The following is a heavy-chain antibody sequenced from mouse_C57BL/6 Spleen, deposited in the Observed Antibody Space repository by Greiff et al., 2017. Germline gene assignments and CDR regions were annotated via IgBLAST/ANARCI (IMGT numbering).Heavy chain of an antibody. J-gene: IGHJ2*01. CDR1: GFTFSSYA. V-gene: IGHV5-4*01. CDR3: AREEGGHCFDY. CDR2: ISDGGSYT. Sequence: EVQRVESGGGLVKPGGSLKLSCAASGFTFSSYAMSWVRQTPEKRLEWVATISDGGSYTYYPDNVKGRFTISRDNAKNNLYLQMSHLKSEDTAMYYCAREEGGHCFDYWGQGTTLTVSS.